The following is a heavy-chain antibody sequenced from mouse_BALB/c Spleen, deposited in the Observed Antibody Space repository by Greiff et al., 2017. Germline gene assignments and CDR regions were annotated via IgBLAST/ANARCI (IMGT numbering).Heavy chain of an antibody. Sequence: VQRVESGPGLVAPSQSLSITCTVSGFSLTSYDISWIRQPPGKGLEWLGVIWTGGGTNYNSAFMSRLSISKDNSKSQVFLKMNSLQTDDTAIYYCVRDGDYGSSPFDYWGQGTTLTVSS. V-gene: IGHV2-9-2*01. CDR2: IWTGGGT. CDR1: GFSLTSYD. J-gene: IGHJ2*01. D-gene: IGHD1-1*01. CDR3: VRDGDYGSSPFDY.